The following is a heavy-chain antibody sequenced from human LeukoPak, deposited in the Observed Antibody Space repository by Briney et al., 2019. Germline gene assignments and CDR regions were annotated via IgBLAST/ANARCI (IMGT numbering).Heavy chain of an antibody. V-gene: IGHV3-23*01. CDR2: ISGSGGST. CDR3: AKGGYGGNSPSDV. D-gene: IGHD4-23*01. J-gene: IGHJ6*02. CDR1: GFTFSSYA. Sequence: GGSLRLSCAASGFTFSSYAMGWVRQAPGKGLEWVSAISGSGGSTYYADSVKGRFTISRDNSKNTLYLQMNSLRAEDTAVYYCAKGGYGGNSPSDVWGQGTTVTVSS.